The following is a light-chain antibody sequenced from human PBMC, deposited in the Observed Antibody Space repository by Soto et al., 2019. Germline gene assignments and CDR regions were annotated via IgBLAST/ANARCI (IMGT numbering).Light chain of an antibody. CDR3: QQHYNLHPWT. J-gene: IGKJ1*01. CDR1: QSISTY. V-gene: IGKV1-39*01. CDR2: GAS. Sequence: DIQMTQSPPSLSASVGDTVTITCRASQSISTYLDWYQVTPGKAPKVLIYGASTLQDGVPSRFSGSGSGTDFTLSINNLQPEDFATYYCQQHYNLHPWTFGQGTKVEI.